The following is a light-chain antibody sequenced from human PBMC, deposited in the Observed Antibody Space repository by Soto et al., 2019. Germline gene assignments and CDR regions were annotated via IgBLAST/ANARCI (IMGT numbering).Light chain of an antibody. CDR3: SSYTSSSTPV. Sequence: QCALTQPASVSGSPGQSITISCTRTSSDVGGYNYVSWYQQHPGKAPKLMIYEVSNRPSGVSNRFSGSKSGNTASLTISGLQAEDEADYYCSSYTSSSTPVFGGGTKVTVL. J-gene: IGLJ2*01. V-gene: IGLV2-14*01. CDR1: SSDVGGYNY. CDR2: EVS.